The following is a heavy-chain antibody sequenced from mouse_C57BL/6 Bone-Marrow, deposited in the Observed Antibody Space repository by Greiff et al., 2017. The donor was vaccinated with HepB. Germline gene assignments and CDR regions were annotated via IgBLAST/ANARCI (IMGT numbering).Heavy chain of an antibody. D-gene: IGHD1-1*01. CDR1: GYTFTGYW. J-gene: IGHJ2*01. CDR2: ILPGSGST. CDR3: AATVVATFDY. V-gene: IGHV1-9*01. Sequence: QVQLQQSGAELMKPGASVKLSCKATGYTFTGYWIEWVKQRPGHGLEWIGEILPGSGSTNYNEKFKGKATFTADTSSNTAYMKLSSLTTEDSAIYYGAATVVATFDYWGQGTTLTVSS.